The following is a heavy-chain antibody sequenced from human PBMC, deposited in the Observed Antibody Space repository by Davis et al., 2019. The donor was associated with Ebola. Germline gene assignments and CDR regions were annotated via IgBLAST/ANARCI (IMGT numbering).Heavy chain of an antibody. Sequence: AASVKVSCKASGYTFTGYYMHWVRQAPGQGLEWMGWISAYNGNTNYAQKLQGRVTMTTDTSTSTAYMELRSLRSDDTAVYYCAREWLARNWFDPWGQGTLVTVSS. CDR3: AREWLARNWFDP. J-gene: IGHJ5*02. CDR1: GYTFTGYY. D-gene: IGHD6-19*01. V-gene: IGHV1-18*04. CDR2: ISAYNGNT.